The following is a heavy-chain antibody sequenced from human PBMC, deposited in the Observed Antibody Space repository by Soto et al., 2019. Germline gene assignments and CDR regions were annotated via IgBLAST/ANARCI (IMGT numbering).Heavy chain of an antibody. Sequence: QVQLVQSGAEVKKPGSSVNVSCKASGGTFSSYAISWVRQAPGQGLEWMGGIIPIFGTANYAQKFQGRVTIXAXVSTSKAYMELSSLRSEDTAVYYCARGGYEWLPFDYWGQGTLVTVSS. CDR3: ARGGYEWLPFDY. D-gene: IGHD5-12*01. J-gene: IGHJ4*02. V-gene: IGHV1-69*12. CDR2: IIPIFGTA. CDR1: GGTFSSYA.